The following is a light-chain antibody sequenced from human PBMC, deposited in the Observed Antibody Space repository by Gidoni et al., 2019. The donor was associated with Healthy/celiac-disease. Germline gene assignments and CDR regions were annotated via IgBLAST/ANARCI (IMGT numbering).Light chain of an antibody. Sequence: EMVLTQSPATLSLSQGERATLSCRASQSVSSYLAWYQQKPGQAPRLIIYDASNRATGIPARFSASGSGTDFTLTICSLEPEDFAVYSCQQRSTWPPYPFGQGTKLRSN. V-gene: IGKV3-11*01. CDR1: QSVSSY. J-gene: IGKJ2*01. CDR3: QQRSTWPPYP. CDR2: DAS.